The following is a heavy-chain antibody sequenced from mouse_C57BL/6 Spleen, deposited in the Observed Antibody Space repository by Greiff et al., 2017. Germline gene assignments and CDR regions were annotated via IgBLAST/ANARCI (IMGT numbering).Heavy chain of an antibody. CDR3: AVYYGSSWFAY. CDR2: IHPNSGST. CDR1: GYTFTSYW. Sequence: QVQLQQPGAELVKPGASVKLSCKASGYTFTSYWMHWVKQRPGQGLEWIGMIHPNSGSTNYNEKFKSKATLTVDKSSSTVYMQLSSLTSEDSAVYYCAVYYGSSWFAYWGQGTLVTVSA. J-gene: IGHJ3*01. V-gene: IGHV1-64*01. D-gene: IGHD1-1*01.